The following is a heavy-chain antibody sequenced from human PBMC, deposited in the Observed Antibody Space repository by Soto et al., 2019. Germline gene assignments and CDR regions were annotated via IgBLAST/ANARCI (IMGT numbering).Heavy chain of an antibody. D-gene: IGHD2-2*01. CDR2: INPNSGGT. CDR3: AVDCISTSCDRSGLDY. Sequence: GASVKVSCKASGYTFTGYYMHWVRQAPGQGLEWMGWINPNSGGTNYAQKFQGWVTMTRDTSISTAYMELSRLRSDDTAVYYCAVDCISTSCDRSGLDYWGQGTLVTVSS. J-gene: IGHJ4*02. CDR1: GYTFTGYY. V-gene: IGHV1-2*04.